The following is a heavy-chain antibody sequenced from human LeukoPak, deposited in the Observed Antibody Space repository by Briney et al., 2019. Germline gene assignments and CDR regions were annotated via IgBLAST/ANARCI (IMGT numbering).Heavy chain of an antibody. D-gene: IGHD5-18*01. V-gene: IGHV3-23*01. CDR2: ISGSGGST. J-gene: IGHJ4*02. Sequence: GGSLRLSCAASGSTFSTYAMTWVRQAPGKGLEWVSAISGSGGSTNYADSVKGRFTISRDNSKNTLDLQMNSLRAEDTAVYHCAKSSTWKQLWSYDYWGQGILVTVSS. CDR1: GSTFSTYA. CDR3: AKSSTWKQLWSYDY.